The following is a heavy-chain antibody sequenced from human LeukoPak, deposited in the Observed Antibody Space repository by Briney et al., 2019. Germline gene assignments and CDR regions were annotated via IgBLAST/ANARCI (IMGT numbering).Heavy chain of an antibody. CDR2: IYYSGST. CDR1: GGSISSSSYY. CDR3: ARGHLFKKITMVRGVKYPFDY. J-gene: IGHJ4*02. D-gene: IGHD3-10*01. Sequence: SETLSLTCTVSGGSISSSSYYWGWIRQPPGKGLEWIGSIYYSGSTNYNPSLKSRVTISVDTSKNQFSLKLSSVTAADTAVYHCARGHLFKKITMVRGVKYPFDYWGQGTLVTVSS. V-gene: IGHV4-39*07.